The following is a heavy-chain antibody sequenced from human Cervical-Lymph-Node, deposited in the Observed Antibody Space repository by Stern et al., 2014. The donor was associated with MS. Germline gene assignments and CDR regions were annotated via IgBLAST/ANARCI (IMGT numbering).Heavy chain of an antibody. V-gene: IGHV3-33*01. D-gene: IGHD6-13*01. J-gene: IGHJ4*02. CDR1: GFSFSSYA. CDR3: ASAYSSSHYYFDY. CDR2: IWYDGSNP. Sequence: VQLVESGGGVVQPGRSLRLSCAASGFSFSSYAMHWVRQAPGKGLEWVGLIWYDGSNPYYADSVTGRFTISRDNFKNTLYLQMNSLRAEDTAVYYCASAYSSSHYYFDYWGQGTLVTVSS.